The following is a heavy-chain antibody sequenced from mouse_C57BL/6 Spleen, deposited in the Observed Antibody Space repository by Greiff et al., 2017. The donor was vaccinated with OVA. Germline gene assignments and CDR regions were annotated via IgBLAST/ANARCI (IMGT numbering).Heavy chain of an antibody. V-gene: IGHV3-6*01. D-gene: IGHD2-4*01. Sequence: VQLKESGPGLVKPSQSLSLTCSVTGYSITSGYYWNWIRQFPGNKLEWMGYISYDGSNNYNPSLKNRISITRDTSKNQFFLKLNSVTTEDTATYYCARDPDYDEGFAYWGQGTLVTVSA. CDR2: ISYDGSN. CDR1: GYSITSGYY. J-gene: IGHJ3*01. CDR3: ARDPDYDEGFAY.